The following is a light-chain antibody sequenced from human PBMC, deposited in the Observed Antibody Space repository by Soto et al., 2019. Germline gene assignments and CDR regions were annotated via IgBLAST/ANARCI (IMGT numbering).Light chain of an antibody. CDR3: SSYTTAFFYV. J-gene: IGLJ1*01. CDR1: SSDVGAYNF. V-gene: IGLV2-14*01. CDR2: GVT. Sequence: QSALTQPASVSGSPGQSITISCTGTSSDVGAYNFVSWHQQHPGKAPKLMIHGVTTRPSGVSSRFSGSKSDYTASLTISGLQAEDEADYYCSSYTTAFFYVFGTGTKVTVL.